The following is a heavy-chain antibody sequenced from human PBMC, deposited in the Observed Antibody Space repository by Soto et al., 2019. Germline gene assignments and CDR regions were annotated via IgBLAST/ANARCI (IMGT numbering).Heavy chain of an antibody. CDR1: GYTFTGYY. Sequence: ASVKVSGKASGYTFTGYYMHWVRQAPGQGLEWMGWINPNSGGTNYAQRFQGWVTMTRDTSISTAYMELSRLRSDDTAVYYCARGRSYCTNGVCYSGYYYYGMDVWGQGTTVTVSS. J-gene: IGHJ6*02. V-gene: IGHV1-2*04. CDR2: INPNSGGT. D-gene: IGHD2-8*01. CDR3: ARGRSYCTNGVCYSGYYYYGMDV.